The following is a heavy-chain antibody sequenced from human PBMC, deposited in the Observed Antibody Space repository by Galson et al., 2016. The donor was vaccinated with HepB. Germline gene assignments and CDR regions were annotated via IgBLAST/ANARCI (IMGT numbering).Heavy chain of an antibody. CDR3: ARDLWPKVWSSYYAFDI. J-gene: IGHJ3*02. Sequence: SETLSLTCAVYGGSFNDYYWGWIRQPPGKGLEWIGEINQSGNTNYQPSLKSRVTMSIDTSNNQFSLKLSSVTAADTAVYYCARDLWPKVWSSYYAFDIWGQGTMVTVSS. CDR1: GGSFNDYY. CDR2: INQSGNT. D-gene: IGHD3-3*01. V-gene: IGHV4-34*01.